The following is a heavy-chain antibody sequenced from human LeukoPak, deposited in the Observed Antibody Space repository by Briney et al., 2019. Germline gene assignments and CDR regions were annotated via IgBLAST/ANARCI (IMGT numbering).Heavy chain of an antibody. CDR2: LYYSGST. CDR3: VRHGGESIVAMILHAFDI. J-gene: IGHJ3*02. CDR1: SGSISSYS. D-gene: IGHD5-12*01. Sequence: PSETLSLTCTVSSGSISSYSWSWIRQPPGKGLEWIGSLYYSGSTNYNPSLKSRVTMSVDTSKNQFSLKLSSVTAADTAVYYCVRHGGESIVAMILHAFDIWGQGTMVTVSS. V-gene: IGHV4-59*08.